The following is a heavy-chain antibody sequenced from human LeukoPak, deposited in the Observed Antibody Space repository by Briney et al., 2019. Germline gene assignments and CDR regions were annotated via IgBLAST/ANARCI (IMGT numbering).Heavy chain of an antibody. D-gene: IGHD2-15*01. V-gene: IGHV4-59*01. Sequence: SETLSLTCTVSGGSIRSYYWSWIRQPPGKGLEWIGYIYYSGSTNYNPSLKSRVTISVDTSKNQFSLKLSSVTAADTAVYYCALAVAARSPFDYWGQGTLVTVSS. CDR2: IYYSGST. J-gene: IGHJ4*02. CDR1: GGSIRSYY. CDR3: ALAVAARSPFDY.